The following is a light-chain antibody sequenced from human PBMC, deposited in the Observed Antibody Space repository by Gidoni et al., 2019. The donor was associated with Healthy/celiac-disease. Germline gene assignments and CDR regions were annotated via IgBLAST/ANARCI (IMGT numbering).Light chain of an antibody. CDR1: QSVSSSY. CDR3: QQYGSSPKVT. Sequence: EIVLTQSPGTLSLSPGERATLSCRASQSVSSSYLAWYQQKPGQAPRLLIYGASSRATAIPDRFSGSGSGTDFTLTISRLEPEDFAVYYCQQYGSSPKVTFGGXTKVEIK. V-gene: IGKV3-20*01. J-gene: IGKJ4*01. CDR2: GAS.